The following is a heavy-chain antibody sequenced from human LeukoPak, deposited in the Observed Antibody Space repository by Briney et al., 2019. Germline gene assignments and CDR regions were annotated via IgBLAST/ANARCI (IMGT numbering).Heavy chain of an antibody. CDR3: ARDSPAGTSWRSEPTFDY. CDR1: GFSFRSFW. Sequence: GGSLRLSCAASGFSFRSFWMSWVRQAPGKGQEWVADIKEEGRTTYYVDSVKGRFTISRDNAKNTLYLQMNSLRAEDTAVYYCARDSPAGTSWRSEPTFDYWGQGTLVTVTS. D-gene: IGHD2-2*01. J-gene: IGHJ4*02. V-gene: IGHV3-7*04. CDR2: IKEEGRTT.